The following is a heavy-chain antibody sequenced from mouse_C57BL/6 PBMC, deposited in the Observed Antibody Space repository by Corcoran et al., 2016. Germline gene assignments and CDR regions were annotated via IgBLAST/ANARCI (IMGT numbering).Heavy chain of an antibody. CDR2: INTYSGVP. CDR1: GYTFTTYG. V-gene: IGHV9-3*01. Sequence: QIQLVQSGPELKKPGETVKISCKASGYTFTTYGMSWVKQAPGKGLKWMGWINTYSGVPTYADDFKGRFAFSLETSASTAYLQINNLKNEDTATYFCAKGGNYYGYFDVWGTGTTVTVSS. CDR3: AKGGNYYGYFDV. J-gene: IGHJ1*03.